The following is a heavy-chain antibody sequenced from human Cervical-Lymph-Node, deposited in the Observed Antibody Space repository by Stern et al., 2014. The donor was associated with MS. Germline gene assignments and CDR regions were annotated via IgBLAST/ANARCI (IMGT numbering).Heavy chain of an antibody. CDR3: ARHCGFRPGCIDY. V-gene: IGHV5-51*01. CDR1: GYSFTSYW. J-gene: IGHJ4*02. Sequence: EVQLVHSGAEVKKPGESLKISCKGSGYSFTSYWIGWVRQMPGKGLEGMGITYPGDSETRYSPSFQGQVTISADKSISTASLQWSSLKASDTAMYYCARHCGFRPGCIDYWGQGTLVTVSS. CDR2: TYPGDSET. D-gene: IGHD2-21*01.